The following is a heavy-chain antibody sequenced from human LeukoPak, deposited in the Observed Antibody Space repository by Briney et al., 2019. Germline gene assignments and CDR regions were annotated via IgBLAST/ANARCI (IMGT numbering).Heavy chain of an antibody. CDR1: GGSISNYY. Sequence: PSETLSLTCTVSGGSISNYYWNWIRQPAGTGLEWIGHIYTTGSISYNPSLKSRVTISLDTSKNQFSLRPRSVTAADTAVYYCARHVAAAGPYPYAFEIWGQGTVVTVSS. J-gene: IGHJ3*02. CDR3: ARHVAAAGPYPYAFEI. D-gene: IGHD6-13*01. CDR2: IYTTGSI. V-gene: IGHV4-4*07.